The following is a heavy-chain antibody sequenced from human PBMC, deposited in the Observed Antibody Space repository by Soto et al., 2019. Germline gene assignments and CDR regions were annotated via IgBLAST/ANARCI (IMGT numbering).Heavy chain of an antibody. CDR3: ARSLYGDYVLNYYYGMDV. D-gene: IGHD4-17*01. Sequence: QVQLVQSGAEVKKPGSSVKVSCKASGGTFSSDAISWVRQAPGQGLEWMGGIIPIFGTANYAQKCQGRVTITADKSTSTAYMELSSLRSEDTAVYYCARSLYGDYVLNYYYGMDVWGQGTTVTVSS. CDR1: GGTFSSDA. V-gene: IGHV1-69*06. CDR2: IIPIFGTA. J-gene: IGHJ6*02.